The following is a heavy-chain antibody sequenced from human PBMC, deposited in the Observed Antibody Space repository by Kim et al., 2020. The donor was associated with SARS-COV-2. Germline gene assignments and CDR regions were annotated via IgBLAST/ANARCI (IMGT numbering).Heavy chain of an antibody. CDR2: ISSNGSIT. J-gene: IGHJ6*02. CDR1: RFTFNNYW. CDR3: ARWFFRDGFDV. D-gene: IGHD3-10*01. Sequence: GGSLRLSCAVSRFTFNNYWINWVRHAPGKGLVWVSRISSNGSITNYADSVKGRFTMSRDNAENTLYLQMNSLRAEDMAVYYCARWFFRDGFDVWGQGTTVTVSS. V-gene: IGHV3-74*01.